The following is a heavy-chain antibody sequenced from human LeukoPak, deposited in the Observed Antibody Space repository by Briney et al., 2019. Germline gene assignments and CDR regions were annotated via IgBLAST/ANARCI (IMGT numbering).Heavy chain of an antibody. D-gene: IGHD3-22*01. V-gene: IGHV4-59*01. Sequence: GSTNYNPSLKSRVTISVDTSKKQFSLKLSSVTAPDTAVYYCARAYHYDSSGYYDYWGQGTLVTVSS. CDR3: ARAYHYDSSGYYDY. J-gene: IGHJ4*02. CDR2: GST.